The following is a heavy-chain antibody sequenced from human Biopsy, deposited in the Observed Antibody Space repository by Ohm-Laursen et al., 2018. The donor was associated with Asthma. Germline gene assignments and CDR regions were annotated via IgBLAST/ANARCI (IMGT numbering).Heavy chain of an antibody. D-gene: IGHD3-22*01. Sequence: SQTLSLTWTVSSGSITSGGYYWTWIRQHPGKGLEWIGFIYYSGSTYYNPSLKSRVSISIDTSKNQFSLKLSSVTAADTAVYYCARAQDYYDSRGYYRSFDYWGQGTLVTVSS. CDR2: IYYSGST. J-gene: IGHJ4*02. CDR3: ARAQDYYDSRGYYRSFDY. CDR1: SGSITSGGYY. V-gene: IGHV4-31*02.